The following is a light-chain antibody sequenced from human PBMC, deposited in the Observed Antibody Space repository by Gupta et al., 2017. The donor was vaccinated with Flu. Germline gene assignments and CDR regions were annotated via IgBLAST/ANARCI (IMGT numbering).Light chain of an antibody. V-gene: IGLV2-18*02. CDR3: TSYTSSSTEV. CDR1: SSDVGRYNR. Sequence: QSALTQPPSVSGSPGQSVTISCTGTSSDVGRYNRVSWYQQSPGTVPNLMFYEVTNRPSGVPDRFAASKAGNTASLTISGLEEEDDADYYCTSYTSSSTEVFGTGTKLTVL. J-gene: IGLJ1*01. CDR2: EVT.